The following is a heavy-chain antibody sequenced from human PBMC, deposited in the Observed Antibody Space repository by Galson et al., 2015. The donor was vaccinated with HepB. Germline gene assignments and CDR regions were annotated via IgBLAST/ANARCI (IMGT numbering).Heavy chain of an antibody. J-gene: IGHJ6*02. CDR2: IYYSGST. D-gene: IGHD2-2*01. Sequence: TLSLTCTVSGGSISSGGYYWSWIRQHPGKGLEWIGYIYYSGSTYYNPSLKSRVTISVDTSKNQFSLKLSSVTAADTAVYYCAGGFPWGYARRLQTYSYPYSSYGMAVGGQGTTVPLSS. V-gene: IGHV4-31*02. CDR3: AGGFPWGYARRLQTYSYPYSSYGMAV. CDR1: GGSISSGGYY.